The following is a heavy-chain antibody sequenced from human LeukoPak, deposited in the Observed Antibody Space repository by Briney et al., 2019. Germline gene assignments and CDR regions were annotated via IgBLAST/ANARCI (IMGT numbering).Heavy chain of an antibody. CDR3: AKARLSGLAALRRGGYYAMDV. CDR2: ISYDGSNK. D-gene: IGHD3-22*01. V-gene: IGHV3-30*18. Sequence: GGSLRLSCAASGFTFSSYGMHWVRQAPGKGLEWVAVISYDGSNKYYADSVKGRFTISRDNSRNTLYPQMSSLRAEDTAVYYCAKARLSGLAALRRGGYYAMDVWGQGTTVTVSS. CDR1: GFTFSSYG. J-gene: IGHJ6*02.